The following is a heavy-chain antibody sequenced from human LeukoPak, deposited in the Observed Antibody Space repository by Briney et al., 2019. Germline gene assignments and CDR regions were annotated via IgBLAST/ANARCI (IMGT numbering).Heavy chain of an antibody. Sequence: PSETLSLTCTVSGGSISSSSYYWGWIRQPPGKGLEWIGSIYYSGSTYYNPSLESRVTISVDTSKNQFSLKLSSVTAADTAVYYRARRTGTFDYWGQGTLVTVSS. CDR1: GGSISSSSYY. CDR2: IYYSGST. V-gene: IGHV4-39*01. CDR3: ARRTGTFDY. J-gene: IGHJ4*02. D-gene: IGHD4-17*01.